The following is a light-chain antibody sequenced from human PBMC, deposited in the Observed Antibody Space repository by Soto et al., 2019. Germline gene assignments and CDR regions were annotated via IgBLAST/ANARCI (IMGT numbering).Light chain of an antibody. J-gene: IGLJ1*01. Sequence: VLTQPASVSGSPGQSITISCTGTSSDVGSYNLVSWYQQHPGKAPKLMIYEGSKRPSGVSNRFSGSKSGNTASLTISGLQAEDEADYYCCSYAAEGVFGTGTKVTVL. V-gene: IGLV2-23*01. CDR1: SSDVGSYNL. CDR3: CSYAAEGV. CDR2: EGS.